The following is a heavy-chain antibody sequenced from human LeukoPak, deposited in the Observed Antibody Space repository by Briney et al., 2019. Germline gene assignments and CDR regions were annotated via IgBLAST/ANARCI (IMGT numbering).Heavy chain of an antibody. V-gene: IGHV3-21*01. D-gene: IGHD6-13*01. CDR2: ISSSSSYI. CDR3: ASGQQLVFAFDI. Sequence: GGSLRLSCAASGFTFSSYAMSWVRQAPGKGLEWVSSISSSSSYIYYADSVKGRFTISRDNAKNSLYLQMNSLRAEDTAVYYCASGQQLVFAFDIWGQGTMVTVSS. CDR1: GFTFSSYA. J-gene: IGHJ3*02.